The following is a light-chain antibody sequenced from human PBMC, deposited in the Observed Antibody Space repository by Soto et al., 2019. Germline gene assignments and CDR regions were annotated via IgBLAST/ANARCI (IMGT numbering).Light chain of an antibody. CDR1: QGFSSW. Sequence: DLQMTQSPSSVSASVGDRVTITCRASQGFSSWLAWYQQKPGKAPKLLIYAASNLQSGVPSRFSGSGSGTDFTLTISSLQPEDFATYYCQQANSFPLTFGGGTKVEIK. J-gene: IGKJ4*01. V-gene: IGKV1D-12*01. CDR2: AAS. CDR3: QQANSFPLT.